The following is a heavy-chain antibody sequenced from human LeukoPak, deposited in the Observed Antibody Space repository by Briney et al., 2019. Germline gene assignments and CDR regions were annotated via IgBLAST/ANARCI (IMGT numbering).Heavy chain of an antibody. CDR1: GGSISSSSYY. J-gene: IGHJ2*01. CDR2: IFYSGST. CDR3: ARVYYSTSYDYWYFDL. V-gene: IGHV4-61*01. Sequence: SETLSLTCAVSGGSISSSSYYWSWIRQPPGKGLEWIGYIFYSGSTNYNPSLKSRVTISVDTSKNQFSLKLSSVTAADTAVYYCARVYYSTSYDYWYFDLWGRGTLVTVSS. D-gene: IGHD6-13*01.